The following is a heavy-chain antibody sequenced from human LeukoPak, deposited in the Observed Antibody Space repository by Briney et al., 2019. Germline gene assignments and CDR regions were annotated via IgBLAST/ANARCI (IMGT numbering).Heavy chain of an antibody. CDR3: TSTLGY. J-gene: IGHJ4*02. CDR2: IKTKTDGGTT. Sequence: NPGGPLRLSCAASGFTFSNVCMTWVRQAPGKGLEWVGRIKTKTDGGTTDYAAPVKGRFTISRDDSRNTLYLQMNSLTTADTAVYYCTSTLGYWGQGTLVTVSS. D-gene: IGHD3-16*01. V-gene: IGHV3-15*01. CDR1: GFTFSNVC.